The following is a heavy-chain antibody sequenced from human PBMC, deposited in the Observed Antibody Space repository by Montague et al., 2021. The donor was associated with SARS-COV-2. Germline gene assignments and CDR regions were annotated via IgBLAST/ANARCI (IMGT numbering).Heavy chain of an antibody. CDR2: IHHSGTT. CDR1: GLSIGSGDY. Sequence: SETLSLTCTVSGLSIGSGDYWGWIRQPPGKGLEWIGSIHHSGTTYYNPSLQSRLTMSIDTSTNQFSLRLTSVTAADTAVFFRVREKAGGLRNVFDIWGQGTTVTVSS. J-gene: IGHJ3*02. V-gene: IGHV4-38-2*02. CDR3: VREKAGGLRNVFDI.